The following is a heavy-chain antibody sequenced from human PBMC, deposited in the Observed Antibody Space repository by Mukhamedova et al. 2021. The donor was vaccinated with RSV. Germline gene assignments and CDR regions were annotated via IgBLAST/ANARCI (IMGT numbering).Heavy chain of an antibody. J-gene: IGHJ5*02. V-gene: IGHV3-73*01. CDR3: TRPYDFWTGHLSFDP. CDR2: IRTKASNYAT. D-gene: IGHD3-3*01. Sequence: VRQASGKGLEWVGRIRTKASNYATAYGESVEGRFTFSRDDSKNTAYLQMNSLKTEDTAMYYCTRPYDFWTGHLSFDPCGQGTLVTV.